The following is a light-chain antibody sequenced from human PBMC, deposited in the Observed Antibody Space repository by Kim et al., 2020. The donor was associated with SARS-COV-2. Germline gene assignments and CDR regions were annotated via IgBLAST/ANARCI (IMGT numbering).Light chain of an antibody. Sequence: ETPGERANLSCRASQSVSVSLAWYQQKPDRAPRRLISGASTRATGSPARFSGSGSGTEFTLSISSLQSEDLAVYYCQQYNYWPYTAGQGTKLEI. J-gene: IGKJ2*01. CDR1: QSVSVS. CDR2: GAS. CDR3: QQYNYWPYT. V-gene: IGKV3-15*01.